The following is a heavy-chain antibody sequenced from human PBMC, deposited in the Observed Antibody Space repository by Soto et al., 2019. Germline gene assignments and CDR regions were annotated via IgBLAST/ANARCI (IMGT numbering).Heavy chain of an antibody. CDR1: GGSISSSSYY. CDR3: TRDGMTTGDT. D-gene: IGHD2-21*02. J-gene: IGHJ4*02. V-gene: IGHV4-39*07. CDR2: VFSSVSA. Sequence: SETLSLTCTVSGGSISSSSYYWGWIRQPPGKGLEWIGRVFSSVSATYSPSLKSRVRISMDTPENRISLKLDSVTAADAGVYYCTRDGMTTGDTWGPGTLVTVSS.